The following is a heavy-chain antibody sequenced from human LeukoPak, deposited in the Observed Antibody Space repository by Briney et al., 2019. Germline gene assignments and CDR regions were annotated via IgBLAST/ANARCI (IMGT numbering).Heavy chain of an antibody. D-gene: IGHD5-24*01. J-gene: IGHJ4*02. CDR2: IYYSGST. CDR3: AREVGYNQPFDY. CDR1: GGSISSYY. Sequence: PSETLSLTCTVSGGSISSYYWSWIRQPPGKGLEWIGYIYYSGSTNYNPSLKSRVTISVDTSKNQFSLKLSSVTAADTAVYYCAREVGYNQPFDYWGQGTLVTVSS. V-gene: IGHV4-59*01.